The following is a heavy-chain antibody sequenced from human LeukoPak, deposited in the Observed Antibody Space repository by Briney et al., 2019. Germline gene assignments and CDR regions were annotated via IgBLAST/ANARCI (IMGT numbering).Heavy chain of an antibody. V-gene: IGHV3-23*01. J-gene: IGHJ4*02. Sequence: GGSLRLSCAASGFTFSNFLMTWVRQAPGKGPEWVSAISGSGGSTYYADSVKGRFTISRDNSKNTLYLQMNSLRAEDTAVYYCAKSNMKYYYDSSGYSPFDCWGQGTLVTVSS. CDR1: GFTFSNFL. D-gene: IGHD3-22*01. CDR3: AKSNMKYYYDSSGYSPFDC. CDR2: ISGSGGST.